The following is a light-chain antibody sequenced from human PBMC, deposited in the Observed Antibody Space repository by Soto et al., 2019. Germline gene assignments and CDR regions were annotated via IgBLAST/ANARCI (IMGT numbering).Light chain of an antibody. CDR1: SXDVGVYDY. CDR2: EVS. Sequence: QSVLTQPASVSGSPGQSITISCIGTSXDVGVYDYVSWYQHHPGKAPKLLIYEVSNRPSGVSNRFSGSKTGNTASLTISGLQAEDEADYYCSSYTNSSPYVFGTGTKVTVL. V-gene: IGLV2-14*01. J-gene: IGLJ1*01. CDR3: SSYTNSSPYV.